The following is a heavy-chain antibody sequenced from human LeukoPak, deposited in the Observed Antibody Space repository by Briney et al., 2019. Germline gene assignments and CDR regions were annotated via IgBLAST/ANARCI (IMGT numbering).Heavy chain of an antibody. Sequence: SETLSLTCTVSGGSISIYYWNWIRQPPGKGLEWIGSIYNSGSTNYIPSLKSRVTISGDTAKNQFSLKLTSVTAADTAVYYCTRDRELGFWGQGTLVTVSS. V-gene: IGHV4-59*01. D-gene: IGHD1-26*01. CDR1: GGSISIYY. CDR3: TRDRELGF. CDR2: IYNSGST. J-gene: IGHJ4*02.